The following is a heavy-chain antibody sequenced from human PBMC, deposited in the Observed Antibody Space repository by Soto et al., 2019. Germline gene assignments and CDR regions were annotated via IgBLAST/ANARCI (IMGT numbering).Heavy chain of an antibody. V-gene: IGHV4-30-4*01. J-gene: IGHJ4*02. D-gene: IGHD2-21*01. CDR1: GGSVGSGGYF. Sequence: QVQLQESGPGLVEPSQTLSLTCTVSGGSVGSGGYFGSWIRQSPGKGLEWIGHIYHTVSTYGNPSLESRRTISVDTSMNQFSLSLNSVTAADTAVYFCARGSDVDKVASWGQGTLVTVSS. CDR3: ARGSDVDKVAS. CDR2: IYHTVST.